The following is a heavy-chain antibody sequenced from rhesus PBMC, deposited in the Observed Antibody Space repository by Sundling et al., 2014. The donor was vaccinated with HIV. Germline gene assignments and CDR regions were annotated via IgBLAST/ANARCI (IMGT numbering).Heavy chain of an antibody. Sequence: QVQLQESGPGLVKPSETLSLTCTVSGASISSYWWSWIRQSPGKGLEWIGEINGNSGSTKYNPSLKSRVTISRDTSKNQFSLNLSSVTAADTAVYYCAIAEGTMIVDITYFDYWGQGVLVTVSS. D-gene: IGHD3-28*01. CDR1: GASISSYW. CDR2: INGNSGST. J-gene: IGHJ4*01. CDR3: AIAEGTMIVDITYFDY. V-gene: IGHV4-80*01.